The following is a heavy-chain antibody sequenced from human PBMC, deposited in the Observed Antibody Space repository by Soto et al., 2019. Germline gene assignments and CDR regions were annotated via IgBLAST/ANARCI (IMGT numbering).Heavy chain of an antibody. CDR2: INAGNGNT. CDR1: GYTFTSYA. J-gene: IGHJ6*02. CDR3: ARDPVDCSSTSCYTGRYDYYYCMDV. V-gene: IGHV1-3*01. Sequence: QVQLVQSGAEVKKPGASVKVSCKASGYTFTSYAMHWVRQAPGQRLEWMGWINAGNGNTKYSQKFQGRVTITRDTSASTAYMELSSLRSEDTAVYYCARDPVDCSSTSCYTGRYDYYYCMDVWGQGTTVTVSS. D-gene: IGHD2-2*02.